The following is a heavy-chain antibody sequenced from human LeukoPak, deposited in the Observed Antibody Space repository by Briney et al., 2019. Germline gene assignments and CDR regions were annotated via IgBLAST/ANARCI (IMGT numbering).Heavy chain of an antibody. CDR1: GGSFSGYY. V-gene: IGHV4-59*01. CDR2: IYYSGST. J-gene: IGHJ6*02. Sequence: SETLSLTCAVYGGSFSGYYWSWIRQPPGKGLEWIGYIYYSGSTNYNPSLKSRVTISVDTSKNRFSLKLSSVTAADTAVYYCARDRYYYYGMDVWGQGTTVTVSS. CDR3: ARDRYYYYGMDV.